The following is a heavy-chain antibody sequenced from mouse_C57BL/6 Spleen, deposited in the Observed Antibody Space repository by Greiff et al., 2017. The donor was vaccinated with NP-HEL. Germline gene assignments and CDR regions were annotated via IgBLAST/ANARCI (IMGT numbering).Heavy chain of an antibody. CDR1: GYTFTSYW. J-gene: IGHJ1*03. D-gene: IGHD1-1*01. CDR3: ASPRYYYGSSYVYFDV. CDR2: IDPSDSYT. Sequence: VQLQQPGAELVMPGASVKLSCKASGYTFTSYWMHWVKQRPGQGLEWIGEIDPSDSYTNYNQKFKGKSTLTVDKSSSTAYMQLSSLTSEDSAVYYCASPRYYYGSSYVYFDVWGTGTTVTVSS. V-gene: IGHV1-69*01.